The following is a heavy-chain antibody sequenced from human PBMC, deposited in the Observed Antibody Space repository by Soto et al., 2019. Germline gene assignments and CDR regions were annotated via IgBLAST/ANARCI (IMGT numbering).Heavy chain of an antibody. D-gene: IGHD4-17*01. CDR2: INAGNGNT. J-gene: IGHJ4*02. Sequence: QVQLVQSGAEEKKPGASVKVSCKASGYTFTSYAMHWVRQAPGQRLEWMGWINAGNGNTKYAQKFQGRVTMTSDTTESTDYMELGSLRSEDTAVYYCAREYYGGEFDYWGQGTLVTVSS. CDR1: GYTFTSYA. V-gene: IGHV1-3*05. CDR3: AREYYGGEFDY.